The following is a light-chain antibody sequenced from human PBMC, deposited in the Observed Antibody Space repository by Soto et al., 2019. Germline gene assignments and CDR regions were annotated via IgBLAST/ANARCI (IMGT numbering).Light chain of an antibody. CDR3: CSYAGSSTWV. Sequence: QSVLTQPASVSGSPGQSITISCTGTSSDVGSYNLVSWYHQHPGKAPKLMISEVTKRPSGISARFSGSKSGNTASLTISGLQAEDESDYYCCSYAGSSTWVFGGGTKLTVL. CDR2: EVT. CDR1: SSDVGSYNL. V-gene: IGLV2-23*02. J-gene: IGLJ3*02.